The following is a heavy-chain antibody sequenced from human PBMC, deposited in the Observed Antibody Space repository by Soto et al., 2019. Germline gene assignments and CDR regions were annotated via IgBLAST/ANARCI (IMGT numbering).Heavy chain of an antibody. CDR3: ARPPGYVSDWYYFDL. CDR1: GYTFIDYY. D-gene: IGHD6-19*01. V-gene: IGHV1-2*02. J-gene: IGHJ4*02. CDR2: ISPKSGGT. Sequence: ASVKVSCKASGYTFIDYYMHWVRQAPGQGFEWMGRISPKSGGTNYAQKFQGRVTMAWDTSLNSAYMQLSSLMSEDTAVYYCARPPGYVSDWYYFDLWGQGTLVTVSS.